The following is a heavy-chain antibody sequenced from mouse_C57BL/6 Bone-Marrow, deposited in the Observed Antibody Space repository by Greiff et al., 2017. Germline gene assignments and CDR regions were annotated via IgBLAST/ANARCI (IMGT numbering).Heavy chain of an antibody. V-gene: IGHV3-6*01. CDR3: ASSAPYYSNY. CDR1: GYSITSGYY. D-gene: IGHD2-5*01. CDR2: ISYDGSN. J-gene: IGHJ4*01. Sequence: VQLKESGPGLVKPSQSLSLTCSVTGYSITSGYYWNWIRQFPGNKLEWMGYISYDGSNNYNPSLKNRISITRDTSKNQFFLKLNSVTTEDTATYYCASSAPYYSNYWGQGTSVTVSS.